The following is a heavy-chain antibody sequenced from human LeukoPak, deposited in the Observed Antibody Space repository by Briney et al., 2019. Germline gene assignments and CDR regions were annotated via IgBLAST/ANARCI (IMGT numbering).Heavy chain of an antibody. V-gene: IGHV4-31*03. CDR3: SRENGAFSPFGY. D-gene: IGHD2-8*01. J-gene: IGHJ4*02. CDR1: GGSISSGGYY. Sequence: PSQTLSLTCTVSGGSISSGGYYWSWIRQHPGKGLEWIGYIYYSGSTYYNPSLKSRVTISVDTSKNQFSLNLTSVTAADTAVYYCSRENGAFSPFGYWGQGTLVTVPS. CDR2: IYYSGST.